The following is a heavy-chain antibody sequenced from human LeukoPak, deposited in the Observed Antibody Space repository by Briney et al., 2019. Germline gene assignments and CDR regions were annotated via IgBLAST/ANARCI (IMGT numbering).Heavy chain of an antibody. CDR2: IILIADTT. J-gene: IGHJ4*02. CDR1: GGTFSSYA. D-gene: IGHD7-27*01. CDR3: ARGFSGPNWGKRYFEY. V-gene: IGHV1-69*13. Sequence: SVKVSCKASGGTFSSYAISWVRQAPGQGLEWMGGIILIADTTNYAPKFQGRVTITADESTNTAYMELSRLTSEDTAVYFCARGFSGPNWGKRYFEYWGQGTLVTVSS.